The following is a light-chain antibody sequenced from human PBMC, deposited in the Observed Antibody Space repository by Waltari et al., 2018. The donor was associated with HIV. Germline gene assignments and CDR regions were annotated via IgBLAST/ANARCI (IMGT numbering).Light chain of an antibody. CDR1: SSTIGAGYA. V-gene: IGLV1-40*01. CDR2: GNS. J-gene: IGLJ2*01. Sequence: QSVLTQPPSVSGAPGQRVTISCTGSSSTIGAGYAVHWYQQLPGTAPRVLIYGNSNRPSGVPDRCSVSKSGTSASLAISGLQAEDEADYYCQSYDTSLSGSGVFGGGTKLTVL. CDR3: QSYDTSLSGSGV.